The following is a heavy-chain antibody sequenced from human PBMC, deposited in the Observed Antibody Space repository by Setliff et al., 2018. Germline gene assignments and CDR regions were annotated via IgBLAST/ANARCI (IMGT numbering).Heavy chain of an antibody. D-gene: IGHD3-3*01. V-gene: IGHV1-24*01. CDR3: AISTIFGVVSPTPDAFDI. J-gene: IGHJ3*02. CDR1: GYTFTGYY. CDR2: FDPEDGET. Sequence: GASVKVSCKASGYTFTGYYMHWVRQAPGQGLEWMGGFDPEDGETIYAQKFQGRVTITADKSTSTAYMELSSLRSEDTAVYYCAISTIFGVVSPTPDAFDIWGQGTVVTVSS.